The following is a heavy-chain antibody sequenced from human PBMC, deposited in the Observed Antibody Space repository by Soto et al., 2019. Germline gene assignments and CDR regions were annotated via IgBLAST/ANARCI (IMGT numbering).Heavy chain of an antibody. CDR3: ASLYYGFWSGFDY. Sequence: WASVKVSCKASGGTFSTYAISWVRQAPEQGLEWMGGILPIFGTANYAQKFQGRVTITADESTSTAYMELSSLRSEDTAVYYCASLYYGFWSGFDYWGQGTLVTVSS. V-gene: IGHV1-69*13. D-gene: IGHD3-3*01. CDR2: ILPIFGTA. CDR1: GGTFSTYA. J-gene: IGHJ4*02.